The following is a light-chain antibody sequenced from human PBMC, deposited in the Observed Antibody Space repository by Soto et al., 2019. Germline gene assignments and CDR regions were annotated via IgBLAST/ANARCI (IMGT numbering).Light chain of an antibody. CDR3: HQYATASRT. CDR2: GGS. CDR1: QSISVY. Sequence: DIQMTQSPSTLSASVGDRVTITCRASQSISVYLAWYQQKPREAPKLLIYGGSTLESGVPSRFSGSGSGTEFTLTISSLQPTDFATYYCHQYATASRTFGQGTKLEI. V-gene: IGKV1-5*01. J-gene: IGKJ2*02.